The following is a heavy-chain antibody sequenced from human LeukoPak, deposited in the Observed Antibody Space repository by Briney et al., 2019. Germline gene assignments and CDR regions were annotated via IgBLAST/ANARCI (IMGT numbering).Heavy chain of an antibody. CDR3: ARDPGGWYFDL. CDR2: LQSGGVT. D-gene: IGHD1-14*01. V-gene: IGHV3-66*02. J-gene: IGHJ2*01. CDR1: GFPVNSKY. Sequence: GGSLRLSCAASGFPVNSKYMSWVRQAPGKGLEWVSVLQSGGVTSYADSVKGRFTISRDNSKNTLFLQMNSLRAEDTAVYYCARDPGGWYFDLWGRGTLVTVSS.